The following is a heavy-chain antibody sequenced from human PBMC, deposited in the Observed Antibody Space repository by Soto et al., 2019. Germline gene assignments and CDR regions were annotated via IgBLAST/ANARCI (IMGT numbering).Heavy chain of an antibody. CDR2: IYHSGST. Sequence: GKGLEWIGYIYHSGSTYYNPSLKSRVTTSVDRSKNQFSLKLSSVTAADTAVYYCARVPGPRRPYRISTSCYTPDYYYGMDVWGQGTTVTVSS. V-gene: IGHV4-30-2*01. J-gene: IGHJ6*02. CDR3: ARVPGPRRPYRISTSCYTPDYYYGMDV. D-gene: IGHD2-2*02.